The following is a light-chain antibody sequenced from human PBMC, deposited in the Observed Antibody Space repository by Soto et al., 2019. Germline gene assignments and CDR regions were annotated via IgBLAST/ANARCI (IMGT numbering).Light chain of an antibody. V-gene: IGLV1-51*01. Sequence: QSALAQPASVSGSPGQSITISCTGASGYVGTYSLVSWYQQHPGKAPKVVIYDNNKRPSGIPDRFSGSKSGTSATLGITGLQTGDEADYYCGTWDSSLSAYVFGTGTKLTVL. CDR1: SGYVGTYSL. J-gene: IGLJ1*01. CDR3: GTWDSSLSAYV. CDR2: DNN.